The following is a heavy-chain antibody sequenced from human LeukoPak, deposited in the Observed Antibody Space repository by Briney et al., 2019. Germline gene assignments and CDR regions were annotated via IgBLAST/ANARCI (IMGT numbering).Heavy chain of an antibody. CDR1: GYTFTSYG. CDR3: ARLEYRPVTPSFPCDY. Sequence: ASVKVSCKASGYTFTSYGISWVRQAPGQGLEWMGWINAYNGNTNYAQKLQGRVTMTTDTSTSTAYMELSSLRSDDTAVYYCARLEYRPVTPSFPCDYWGQGTLVTVSS. CDR2: INAYNGNT. D-gene: IGHD2-21*02. J-gene: IGHJ4*02. V-gene: IGHV1-18*01.